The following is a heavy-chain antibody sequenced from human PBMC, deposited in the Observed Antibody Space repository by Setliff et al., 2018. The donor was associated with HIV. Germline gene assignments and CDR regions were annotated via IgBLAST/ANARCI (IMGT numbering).Heavy chain of an antibody. V-gene: IGHV4-61*09. CDR1: GDSMNSVSYS. Sequence: SLTCTVSGDSMNSVSYSWAWLRQSAGKGPEWIGHVYARGSANYNPSLTSRVTISVPTSKSQFSLNLNSVTAADTATYYCARAKTIGSSALFLDPWGQGTPVTVSS. CDR3: ARAKTIGSSALFLDP. J-gene: IGHJ5*02. D-gene: IGHD2-2*03. CDR2: VYARGSA.